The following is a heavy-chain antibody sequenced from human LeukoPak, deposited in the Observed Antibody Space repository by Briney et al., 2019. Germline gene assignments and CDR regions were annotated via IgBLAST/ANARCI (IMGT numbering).Heavy chain of an antibody. V-gene: IGHV3-7*03. Sequence: GGSLRLFCAASGFTFSSYAMHWVRQAPGKGLEWVANIKQDGSEKYYVDSVKGRFTISRDNSKNTLYLQMNSLRAEDTAVYYCAKDRVYYFDYWGQGTLVTVSS. CDR3: AKDRVYYFDY. J-gene: IGHJ4*02. CDR1: GFTFSSYA. CDR2: IKQDGSEK.